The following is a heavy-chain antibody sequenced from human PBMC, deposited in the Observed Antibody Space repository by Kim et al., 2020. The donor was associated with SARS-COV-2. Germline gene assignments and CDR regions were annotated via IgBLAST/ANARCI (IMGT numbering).Heavy chain of an antibody. V-gene: IGHV1-2*02. J-gene: IGHJ4*02. Sequence: ASVKVSCTASGYGFTDYNIHWVREAPGQGLEWVAWISPNSGVTNIAQTFEGRVALTRDTSTTTVYLELTGLKPDDTAVYFCARGVSRIYASSSHFDYWGQGT. CDR3: ARGVSRIYASSSHFDY. D-gene: IGHD6-6*01. CDR2: ISPNSGVT. CDR1: GYGFTDYN.